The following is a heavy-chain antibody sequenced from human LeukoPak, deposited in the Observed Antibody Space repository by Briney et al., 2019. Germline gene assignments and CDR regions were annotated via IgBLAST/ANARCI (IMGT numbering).Heavy chain of an antibody. V-gene: IGHV3-33*06. CDR1: GSSPSNCA. CDR2: IWHDGLNK. CDR3: AKAGQGSYAEAFDS. J-gene: IGHJ4*02. Sequence: GGSLRLSCAASGSSPSNCAMHWVRQAPGKGLEWVAVIWHDGLNKFYADFLKGRFTISRDFSKDTVYLQMSGLTVEDTAVYYCAKAGQGSYAEAFDSWGQGTLVTVSS. D-gene: IGHD3-16*01.